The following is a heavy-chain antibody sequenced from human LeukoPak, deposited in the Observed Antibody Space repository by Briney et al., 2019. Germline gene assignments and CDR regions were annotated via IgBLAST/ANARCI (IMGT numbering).Heavy chain of an antibody. Sequence: SETLSLTCSVSGYSISSGFYWDWIRQPPGKGLEWIGSFHHSGSTPYNPSLNSRVSISVDTSKNQLSLKLSSVTAADPAVYYCARREGYNFDYWGQGTLVTVSS. D-gene: IGHD5-24*01. CDR3: ARREGYNFDY. CDR2: FHHSGST. V-gene: IGHV4-38-2*02. J-gene: IGHJ4*02. CDR1: GYSISSGFY.